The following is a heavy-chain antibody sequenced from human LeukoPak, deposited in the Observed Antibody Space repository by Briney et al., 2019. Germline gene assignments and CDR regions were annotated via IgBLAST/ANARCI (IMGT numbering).Heavy chain of an antibody. CDR1: GGSISSGDYY. CDR2: IYYSGST. V-gene: IGHV4-30-4*08. CDR3: ARAVLEWCAFDY. Sequence: ASETLSLTCTVSGGSISSGDYYWSWIRQPPGKGLEWIGYIYYSGSTYYNPSLKSRVTISVGTSKNQFSLKLSSVTAADTAVYYCARAVLEWCAFDYWGQGTLVTVSS. J-gene: IGHJ4*02. D-gene: IGHD3-3*01.